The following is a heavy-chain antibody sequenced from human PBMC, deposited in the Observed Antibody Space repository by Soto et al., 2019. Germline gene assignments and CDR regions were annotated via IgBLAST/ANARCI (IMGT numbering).Heavy chain of an antibody. Sequence: SETLSLTCAVSGGSISSGGYSWSWIRQPPGKGLEWIGYIYHSGSTYYNPSLKSRVTISVDTSKNQFSLKLSSVTAADTAVYYCARTGYYGSGSYSYYFDYWGQGTLVTVSS. CDR1: GGSISSGGYS. D-gene: IGHD3-10*01. V-gene: IGHV4-30-2*02. CDR3: ARTGYYGSGSYSYYFDY. J-gene: IGHJ4*02. CDR2: IYHSGST.